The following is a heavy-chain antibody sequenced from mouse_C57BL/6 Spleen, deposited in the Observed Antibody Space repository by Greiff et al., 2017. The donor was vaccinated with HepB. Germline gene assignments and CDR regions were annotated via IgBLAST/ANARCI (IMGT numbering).Heavy chain of an antibody. CDR2: INPSNGGT. CDR3: ASPTFTRDGYFDV. D-gene: IGHD1-1*01. CDR1: GYTFTSYW. J-gene: IGHJ1*03. Sequence: VQLQQPGTELVKPGASVKLSCKASGYTFTSYWMHWVKQRPGQGLEWIGNINPSNGGTNYNEKFKSKATLTVDKSSSTAYMQLSSLTSEDSAVYYCASPTFTRDGYFDVWGTGTTVTVSS. V-gene: IGHV1-53*01.